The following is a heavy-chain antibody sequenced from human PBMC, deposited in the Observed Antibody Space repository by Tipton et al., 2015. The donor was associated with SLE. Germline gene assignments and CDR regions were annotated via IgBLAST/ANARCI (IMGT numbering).Heavy chain of an antibody. D-gene: IGHD2-15*01. CDR1: GFTFSSYG. CDR3: ASLAGTQYFQH. Sequence: RSLRLSCAASGFTFSSYGMHWVRQAPGKGLEWVAVIWYDGSNKYYADSVKGRFTISRDNSKNTLYLQMNSLRAEDTAVYYCASLAGTQYFQHWGQGTLVTVSS. CDR2: IWYDGSNK. J-gene: IGHJ1*01. V-gene: IGHV3-33*01.